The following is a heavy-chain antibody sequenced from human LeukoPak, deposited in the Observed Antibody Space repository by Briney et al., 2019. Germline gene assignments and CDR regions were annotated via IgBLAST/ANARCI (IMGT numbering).Heavy chain of an antibody. J-gene: IGHJ3*01. V-gene: IGHV3-23*01. CDR1: GFTFSEYA. D-gene: IGHD4-17*01. Sequence: PGGSLRLSCAASGFTFSEYALVWVRQAPGKGLEWVSASSSGGANTLYADAVKGRFTIPRDNSKNTLYLQMDSLRAEDTAVYFCGRDPNGDYVGAFEFWGHGTMVTVSS. CDR2: SSSGGANT. CDR3: GRDPNGDYVGAFEF.